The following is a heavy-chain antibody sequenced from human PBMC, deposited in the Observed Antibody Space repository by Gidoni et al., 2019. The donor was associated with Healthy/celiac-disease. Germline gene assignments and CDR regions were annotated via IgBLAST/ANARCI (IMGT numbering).Heavy chain of an antibody. D-gene: IGHD5-12*01. Sequence: QVQLVQSGAEVKKPGSSVKVSCKASGGTFSSYTISWVRQAPGQGLEWMGRIIPILGIANYAQKFQGRVTITADKSTSTAYMELSSLRSEDTAVYYCARVEHSGYDSYYYYGMDVWGQGTTVTVSS. CDR1: GGTFSSYT. CDR2: IIPILGIA. CDR3: ARVEHSGYDSYYYYGMDV. J-gene: IGHJ6*02. V-gene: IGHV1-69*02.